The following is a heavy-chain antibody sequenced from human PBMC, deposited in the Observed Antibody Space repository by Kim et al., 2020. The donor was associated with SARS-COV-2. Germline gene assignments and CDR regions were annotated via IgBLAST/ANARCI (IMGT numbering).Heavy chain of an antibody. CDR3: VKDRKPPLRQQIYFDY. CDR2: ISSNGGST. V-gene: IGHV3-64D*09. CDR1: GFTFSSYA. D-gene: IGHD6-13*01. J-gene: IGHJ4*02. Sequence: GGSLRLSCSASGFTFSSYAMHWVRQAPGKGLEYVSAISSNGGSTYYADSVKGRFTISRDNSKNTLYLQMSSLRAEDTAVYYCVKDRKPPLRQQIYFDYWGQGTLVTVSS.